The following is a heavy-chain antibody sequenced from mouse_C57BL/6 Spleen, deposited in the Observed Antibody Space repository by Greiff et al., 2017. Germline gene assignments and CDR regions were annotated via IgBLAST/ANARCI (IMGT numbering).Heavy chain of an antibody. Sequence: QVQLQQPGAELVKPGASVKMSCKASGYTFTSYWITWVKQRPGQGLEWIGDIYPGSGSTNYNEKFKSKATLTVDTSSSTAYMQLSSLTSEDSAVYYWASPDGSSSYFDYWGQGTTLTVSS. CDR3: ASPDGSSSYFDY. CDR1: GYTFTSYW. CDR2: IYPGSGST. D-gene: IGHD1-1*01. J-gene: IGHJ2*01. V-gene: IGHV1-55*01.